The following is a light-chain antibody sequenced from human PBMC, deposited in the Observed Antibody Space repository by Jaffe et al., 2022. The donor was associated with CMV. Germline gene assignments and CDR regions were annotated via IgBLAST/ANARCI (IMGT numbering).Light chain of an antibody. V-gene: IGLV3-25*03. Sequence: SYELTQPPSVSVSPGQTARIPCSGDALPTKYVYWYQQRSGQAPLLLIYQDTKRPSGIPERFSGSSSGTLVTLTISGVQPEDEADYYCQSGDSSSTYVVFGGGTKLTVL. CDR2: QDT. CDR1: ALPTKY. CDR3: QSGDSSSTYVV. J-gene: IGLJ2*01.